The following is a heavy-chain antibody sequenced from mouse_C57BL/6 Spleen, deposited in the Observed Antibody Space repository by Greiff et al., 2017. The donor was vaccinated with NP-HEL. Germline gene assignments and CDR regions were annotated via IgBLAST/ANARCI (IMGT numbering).Heavy chain of an antibody. J-gene: IGHJ4*01. CDR2: INPNNGGT. Sequence: EVKLEESGPELVKPGASVKMSCKASGYTFTDYNMHWVKQSHGKSLEWIGYINPNNGGTSYNQKFKGKATLTVNKSSSTAYMELRSLTSEDSAVYYCARGGIWDYAMDYWGQGTSVTVSS. CDR1: GYTFTDYN. D-gene: IGHD1-1*02. CDR3: ARGGIWDYAMDY. V-gene: IGHV1-22*01.